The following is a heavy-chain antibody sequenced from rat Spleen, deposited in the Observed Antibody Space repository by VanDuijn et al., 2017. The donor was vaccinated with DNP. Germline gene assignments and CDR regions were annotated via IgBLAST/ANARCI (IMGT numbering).Heavy chain of an antibody. Sequence: EVQLVESGGGLVQPGRSLKLSCAASGFTFSNYYMAWVRQSPQKGLECVATIPSDGSRTYYRDSVKGRFTISRDNAKNTQYLRMDSLRSEDTATYYCARHRAIAAIWDYWGKGVMVTVSS. CDR1: GFTFSNYY. V-gene: IGHV5-7*01. CDR2: IPSDGSRT. CDR3: ARHRAIAAIWDY. J-gene: IGHJ2*01. D-gene: IGHD1-2*01.